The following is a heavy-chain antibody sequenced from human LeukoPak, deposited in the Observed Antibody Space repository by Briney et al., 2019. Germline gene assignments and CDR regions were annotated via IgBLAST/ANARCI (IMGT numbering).Heavy chain of an antibody. V-gene: IGHV1-2*02. CDR1: RYTFAGYS. D-gene: IGHD1-26*01. CDR3: ARGRGSYSLDY. Sequence: EASVKVSCKASRYTFAGYSMHWARQAPGQGLEWMGWINPNSGGTNYAQKFQGRVTMTGDTSISTAYMELSRLTSDDTAVYYCARGRGSYSLDYWGQGTLVTVSS. J-gene: IGHJ4*02. CDR2: INPNSGGT.